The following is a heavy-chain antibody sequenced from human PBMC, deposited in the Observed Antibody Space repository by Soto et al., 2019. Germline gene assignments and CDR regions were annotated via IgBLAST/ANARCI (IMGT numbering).Heavy chain of an antibody. CDR3: AKGPRDSSGWYSGPFDH. V-gene: IGHV3-30*18. CDR1: GFTFSSYG. D-gene: IGHD6-19*01. CDR2: ISNDGSNK. J-gene: IGHJ4*02. Sequence: QVQLVESGGGVFQPGRSLRLSCAASGFTFSSYGMHWVRQAPGKGLEWVAVISNDGSNKYYVDSVKGRFTISRDNSKNTLYLQMNSLRAEDTAVYYCAKGPRDSSGWYSGPFDHWAQGTLVTVSS.